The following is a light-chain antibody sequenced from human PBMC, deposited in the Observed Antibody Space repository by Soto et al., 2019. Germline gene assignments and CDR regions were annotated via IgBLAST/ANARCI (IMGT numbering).Light chain of an antibody. CDR1: RSNIENNY. CDR3: ATWDSSLSGGV. V-gene: IGLV1-51*02. Sequence: QSVLTQPPSVSAAPGQRVTISCSGSRSNIENNYVSWYRQLPGTAPNLLIYEDNKRPSGIPDRFSGSKSGTSATLGITGLETGDEADYYCATWDSSLSGGVFGTGTKVTVL. J-gene: IGLJ1*01. CDR2: EDN.